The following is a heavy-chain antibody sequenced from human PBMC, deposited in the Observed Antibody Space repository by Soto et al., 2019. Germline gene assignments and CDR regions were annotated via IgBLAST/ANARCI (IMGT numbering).Heavy chain of an antibody. J-gene: IGHJ4*02. Sequence: SETLSLTCAVYGGSFSGYYWSWIRQPPGKGLEWIGEINHSGSTNYNPSLKSRVTISVDTSKNQFSLKLSSVTAADTAVYYCARGSIFGRLFGYWGQGTLVTVSS. D-gene: IGHD3-3*02. V-gene: IGHV4-34*01. CDR2: INHSGST. CDR3: ARGSIFGRLFGY. CDR1: GGSFSGYY.